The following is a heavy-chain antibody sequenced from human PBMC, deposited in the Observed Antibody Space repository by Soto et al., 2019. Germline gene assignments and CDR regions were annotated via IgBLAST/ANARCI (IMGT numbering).Heavy chain of an antibody. CDR1: GFTFSSYA. V-gene: IGHV3-23*01. CDR2: ISGSGGST. J-gene: IGHJ4*02. CDR3: AKRAHGRYFDY. Sequence: EVQVLESGGGLVQPGGSLRLSCAASGFTFSSYALNWVRQAPGKGLEWVSVISGSGGSTYYADSVKGRFTISRDNSKNTLDLQMNSLRAEDTDGYYCAKRAHGRYFDYWGQGTLVTVSS.